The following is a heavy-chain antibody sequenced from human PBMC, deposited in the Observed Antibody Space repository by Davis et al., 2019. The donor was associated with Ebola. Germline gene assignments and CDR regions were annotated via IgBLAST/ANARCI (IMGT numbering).Heavy chain of an antibody. CDR2: IWYDGSNK. D-gene: IGHD3-22*01. CDR3: TKDMIDEGLSSPHPDFQH. CDR1: GFTFSSYG. Sequence: GESLKISCAASGFTFSSYGMHWVRQAPGKGLEWVAVIWYDGSNKYYADSVKGRFTISRDNSKNTLYLQLNSLRAEDTAVYYCTKDMIDEGLSSPHPDFQHWGQGTLVTVSS. J-gene: IGHJ1*01. V-gene: IGHV3-33*06.